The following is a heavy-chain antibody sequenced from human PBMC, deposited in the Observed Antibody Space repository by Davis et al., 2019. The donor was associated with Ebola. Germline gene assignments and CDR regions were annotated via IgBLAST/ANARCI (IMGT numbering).Heavy chain of an antibody. V-gene: IGHV3-33*01. CDR2: IWYDGSNK. J-gene: IGHJ4*02. CDR1: GFTFSSYG. CDR3: ARTTVTTFLLDY. Sequence: PGGSLRLSCAASGFTFSSYGMHWVRQAPGKGLEWVAVIWYDGSNKYYADSVKGRFTISRDNSKNTLYLQMNSLRAEDTAVYYCARTTVTTFLLDYWGQGTLVTVSS. D-gene: IGHD4-17*01.